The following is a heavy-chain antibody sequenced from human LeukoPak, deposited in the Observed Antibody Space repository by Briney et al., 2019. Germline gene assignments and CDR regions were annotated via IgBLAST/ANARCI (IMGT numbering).Heavy chain of an antibody. D-gene: IGHD6-19*01. CDR3: ARSSLAVAGSVFDY. Sequence: ASVKISCKASGYTFTSYGISWVRQAPGQGLEWMGWISTYNGNTHYAQKLQGRVTMTTDTSTSTAYMELRSLRSDDTAVYYCARSSLAVAGSVFDYWGQGTLVTVSS. V-gene: IGHV1-18*01. J-gene: IGHJ4*02. CDR2: ISTYNGNT. CDR1: GYTFTSYG.